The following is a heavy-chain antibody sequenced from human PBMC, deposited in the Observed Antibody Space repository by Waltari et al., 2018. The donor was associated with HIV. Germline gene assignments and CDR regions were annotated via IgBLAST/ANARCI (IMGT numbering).Heavy chain of an antibody. Sequence: QITLNESGPTLVKPTQTLTLTCTFSGFSLSTTGAGVGWIRQPPGKALEWLSVIYWNDGRRYSPSLRNRLILTKDTPKNQVVLTMTDMDPVDTATYFCAHIHGYYYNAEVGAFDTWGQGTMVTVSS. CDR3: AHIHGYYYNAEVGAFDT. D-gene: IGHD1-26*01. CDR2: IYWNDGR. J-gene: IGHJ3*02. CDR1: GFSLSTTGAG. V-gene: IGHV2-5*01.